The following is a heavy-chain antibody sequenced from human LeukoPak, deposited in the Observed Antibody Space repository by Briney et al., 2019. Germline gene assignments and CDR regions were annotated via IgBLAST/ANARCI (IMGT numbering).Heavy chain of an antibody. J-gene: IGHJ4*02. CDR1: GYTSTSYY. CDR3: ARDLGIYGSGSYDY. CDR2: INPSGGST. D-gene: IGHD3-10*01. Sequence: ASVKVSCKASGYTSTSYYMHWVRQAPGQGLEWMGIINPSGGSTSYAQKFQGRVTMTRDTSTSTAYMELRSLRSDDTAVYYCARDLGIYGSGSYDYWGQGTLVTVSS. V-gene: IGHV1-46*01.